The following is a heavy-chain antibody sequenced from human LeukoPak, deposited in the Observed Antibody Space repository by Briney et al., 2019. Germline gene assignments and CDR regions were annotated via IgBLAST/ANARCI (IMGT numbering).Heavy chain of an antibody. Sequence: PSQTLSLTCTVSGGSISSGSYDWYWIRQPAGKGLEWIGSIYYSGSTYYNPSLKSRVTISVDTSKNQFSLKLSSVTAADTAVYYCATGYSYGLHYFDSWGQGTLVAVSS. V-gene: IGHV4-39*01. CDR2: IYYSGST. CDR3: ATGYSYGLHYFDS. CDR1: GGSISSGSYD. D-gene: IGHD5-18*01. J-gene: IGHJ4*02.